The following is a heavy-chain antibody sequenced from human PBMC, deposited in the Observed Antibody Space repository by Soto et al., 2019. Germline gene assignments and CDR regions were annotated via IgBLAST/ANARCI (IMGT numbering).Heavy chain of an antibody. V-gene: IGHV3-30*18. CDR2: KSYDGSNK. J-gene: IGHJ5*02. CDR1: GFTFSRYG. CDR3: AKDELRYSSSLNWFDP. D-gene: IGHD6-13*01. Sequence: GGSLRLSCAASGFTFSRYGMHWVRQASGAWLKRVAVKSYDGSNKYFADSVKGRLTISRDNSQNTLYLQMNSLRTEDTAVDYWAKDELRYSSSLNWFDPWGQGTLVTVSS.